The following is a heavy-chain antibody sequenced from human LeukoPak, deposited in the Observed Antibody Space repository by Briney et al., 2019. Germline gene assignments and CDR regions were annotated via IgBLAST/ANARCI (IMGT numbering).Heavy chain of an antibody. J-gene: IGHJ4*02. V-gene: IGHV3-9*01. Sequence: GGPQTLLCTPSGLPYDEYYMQCPPEPPEEAGVGVSGICWYSGRIASADSVKGRFTISRDNAKNSLYLQMNSLGAEDTALYYCAKGPNVRDYEGSGYYDYFDNWGQGALVTVSS. CDR2: ICWYSGRI. D-gene: IGHD3-22*01. CDR1: GLPYDEYY. CDR3: AKGPNVRDYEGSGYYDYFDN.